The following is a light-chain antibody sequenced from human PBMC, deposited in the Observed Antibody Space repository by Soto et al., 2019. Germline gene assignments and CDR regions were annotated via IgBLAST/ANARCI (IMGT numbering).Light chain of an antibody. J-gene: IGKJ4*01. V-gene: IGKV1-5*01. CDR3: QQYDNLPLT. CDR2: DAS. Sequence: DIQMTQSPSTLSASVGDRFTITCRASQSISSWLAWYQQKPVKAPNLLIYDASSLESGVPSRFSGSGSGTDFTFTINSLQPEDIATYYCQQYDNLPLTFGGGTKVDIK. CDR1: QSISSW.